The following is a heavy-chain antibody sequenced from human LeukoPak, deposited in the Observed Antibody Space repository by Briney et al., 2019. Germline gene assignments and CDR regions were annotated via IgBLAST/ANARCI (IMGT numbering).Heavy chain of an antibody. V-gene: IGHV4-61*01. D-gene: IGHD6-19*01. CDR2: IHYSGST. CDR1: GGSVSSGSYY. J-gene: IGHJ6*02. Sequence: PSETLSLTRTVSGGSVSSGSYYWTWIRQPPGKGLEWVGYIHYSGSTNNSPSLKSRVTMSVDTSKNQFSLKLSSMTAADTAVYYCARGAGYYGVDVWGQGTTVTVSS. CDR3: ARGAGYYGVDV.